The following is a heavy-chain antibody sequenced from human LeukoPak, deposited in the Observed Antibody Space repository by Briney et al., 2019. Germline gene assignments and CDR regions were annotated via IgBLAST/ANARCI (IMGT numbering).Heavy chain of an antibody. V-gene: IGHV3-23*01. D-gene: IGHD6-13*01. CDR1: GFTFSSYA. CDR3: AKCRGSQYSSNLHYYFDY. CDR2: ISGSGGST. J-gene: IGHJ4*02. Sequence: GGSLRLSCAASGFTFSSYAMSWVRQAPGKGLEWVSAISGSGGSTYYADSVKGRFTISRDNSKNTLYLQMNSLRAEDTAVYYCAKCRGSQYSSNLHYYFDYWGQGTLVTVSS.